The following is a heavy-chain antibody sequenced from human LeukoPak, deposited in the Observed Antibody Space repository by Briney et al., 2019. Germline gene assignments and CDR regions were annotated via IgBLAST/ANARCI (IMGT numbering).Heavy chain of an antibody. Sequence: PGGSLRLSCAASGFTFTIYAMSWVRQARGKGLGWVSAISGSSSSTYYADSVKGRFTISRDNSKNTLYLQMNSLRAEDTAVYYCAKGSPDYDFFSPFDYWGQGTLVTVSS. CDR3: AKGSPDYDFFSPFDY. V-gene: IGHV3-23*01. CDR2: ISGSSSST. D-gene: IGHD3-22*01. J-gene: IGHJ4*02. CDR1: GFTFTIYA.